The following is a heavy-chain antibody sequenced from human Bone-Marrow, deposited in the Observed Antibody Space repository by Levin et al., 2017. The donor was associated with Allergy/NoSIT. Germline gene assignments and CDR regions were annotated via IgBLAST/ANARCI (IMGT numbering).Heavy chain of an antibody. D-gene: IGHD3-3*01. CDR1: GVSITTTNHY. CDR2: LFYSGST. Sequence: ASQTLSLTCSVSGVSITTTNHYWAWIRQPPGKGLEWIGSLFYSGSTFYNPSLNSRVTMSLDTSNHQFSLKLSSVTAADTAIYYCATNSFDFLSGYPNWFDPWGQGTLVTVSS. J-gene: IGHJ5*02. V-gene: IGHV4-39*07. CDR3: ATNSFDFLSGYPNWFDP.